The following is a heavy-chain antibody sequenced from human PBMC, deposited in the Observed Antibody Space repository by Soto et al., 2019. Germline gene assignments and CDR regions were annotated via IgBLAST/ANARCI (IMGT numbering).Heavy chain of an antibody. Sequence: QVQLVESGGGVVQPGRSLRLSCAASGFTFSSYAMHWVRQAPGKGLEWVAVISYDGSNKYYADSVKGRFTISRDNXKNTLYLQMNSLRAEDTAVYYCAREEWLVSYYFDYWGQGTLVTVSS. CDR1: GFTFSSYA. V-gene: IGHV3-30-3*01. D-gene: IGHD6-19*01. J-gene: IGHJ4*02. CDR2: ISYDGSNK. CDR3: AREEWLVSYYFDY.